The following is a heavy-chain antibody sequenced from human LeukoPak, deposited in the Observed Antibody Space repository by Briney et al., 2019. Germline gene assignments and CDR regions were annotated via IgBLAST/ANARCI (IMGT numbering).Heavy chain of an antibody. CDR2: IYYSGST. V-gene: IGHV4-39*07. D-gene: IGHD3-10*01. J-gene: IGHJ5*02. Sequence: SETLSLTCTVSGGSISSSDYYWGWIRQPPGRGLEWIGSIYYSGSTYYSPSLKSRVTISVDTSKNQFSLKLSSVTAADTAVYYCAREGLYYYGSGSYFLPWGQGTLVTVSS. CDR3: AREGLYYYGSGSYFLP. CDR1: GGSISSSDYY.